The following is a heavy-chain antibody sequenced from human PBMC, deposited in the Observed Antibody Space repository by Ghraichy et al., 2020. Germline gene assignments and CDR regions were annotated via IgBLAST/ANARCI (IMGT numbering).Heavy chain of an antibody. V-gene: IGHV3-23*01. D-gene: IGHD4-17*01. CDR3: AKVHGTTPYYYYYYGMDV. CDR1: GFTFSSYA. Sequence: GVLNISCAASGFTFSSYAMSWVRQAPGKGLEWVSAISGSGGSTYYADSVKGRFTISRDNSKNTLYLQMNSLRAEDTAVYYCAKVHGTTPYYYYYYGMDVWGQGTTVTVSS. CDR2: ISGSGGST. J-gene: IGHJ6*02.